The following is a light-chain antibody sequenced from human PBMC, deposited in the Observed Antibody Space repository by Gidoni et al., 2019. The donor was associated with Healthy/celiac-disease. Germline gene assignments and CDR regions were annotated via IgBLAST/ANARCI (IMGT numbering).Light chain of an antibody. J-gene: IGKJ2*01. CDR3: LQYDNLPPYT. Sequence: DIQITQSPSSLPASVGDRVTITCQASQDISNYLNWYQQKPGKAPKLLIYDASNLETGVPSRFSGSGSGTDFTFTISSLQPEDIATYYCLQYDNLPPYTFGQGTKLEIK. CDR2: DAS. CDR1: QDISNY. V-gene: IGKV1-33*01.